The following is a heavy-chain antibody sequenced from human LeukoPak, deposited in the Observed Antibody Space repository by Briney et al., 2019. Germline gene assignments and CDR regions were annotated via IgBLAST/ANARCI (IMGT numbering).Heavy chain of an antibody. D-gene: IGHD2-15*01. CDR1: GGSFSGYD. V-gene: IGHV4-34*01. J-gene: IGHJ4*02. CDR3: ARARGIVVVVAEDCYFDY. Sequence: SETLSLTCAVYGGSFSGYDWTWIRQPPGKGLQWIGEINHSGTTNYNPSLKSRITISVDTSQNQFSLKLSSVTAADTAVYYCARARGIVVVVAEDCYFDYWGQGTLVAVSS. CDR2: INHSGTT.